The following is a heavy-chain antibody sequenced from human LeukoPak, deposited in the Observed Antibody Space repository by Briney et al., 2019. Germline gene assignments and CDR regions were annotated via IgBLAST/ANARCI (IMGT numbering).Heavy chain of an antibody. CDR1: GGSISSYY. CDR3: ARLYYYYDSSGYLYCFDY. CDR2: IYTSGST. V-gene: IGHV4-4*07. J-gene: IGHJ4*02. Sequence: SETLSLTCTVSGGSISSYYWSWIRQPAGKGLEWIGRIYTSGSTNYNPSLKSRVTMSVDTSKNQFSLKLSSVTAADTAVYYCARLYYYYDSSGYLYCFDYWGQGTLVTVSS. D-gene: IGHD3-22*01.